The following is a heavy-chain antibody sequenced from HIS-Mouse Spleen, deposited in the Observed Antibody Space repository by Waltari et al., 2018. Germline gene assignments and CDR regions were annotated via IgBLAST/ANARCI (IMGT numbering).Heavy chain of an antibody. CDR1: GGSISSYY. Sequence: QVQLQESGPGLVKPSETLSLTCTVSGGSISSYYWSWIGQPPGKGLEWIGYIYYSGSTNYTPSLKSRVTISVDTSKNHFSLKLSSVTAADTAVYYCAAPGYSSSWYAFDIWGQGTMVTVSS. D-gene: IGHD6-13*01. CDR3: AAPGYSSSWYAFDI. CDR2: IYYSGST. J-gene: IGHJ3*02. V-gene: IGHV4-59*08.